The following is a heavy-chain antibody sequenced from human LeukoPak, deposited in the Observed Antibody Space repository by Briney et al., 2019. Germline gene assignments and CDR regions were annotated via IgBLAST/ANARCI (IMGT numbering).Heavy chain of an antibody. J-gene: IGHJ4*02. CDR2: ISSSSSSYI. D-gene: IGHD1-26*01. V-gene: IGHV3-21*01. CDR3: ARDRTSGSKPNY. Sequence: GGSLRLSCAASGFTFSSYSMNWVHQAPGKGLEWVSSISSSSSSYIYYADSVKGRFTISRDNAKNSLYLQMNSLRAEDTAVYYCARDRTSGSKPNYWGQGTLVTVSS. CDR1: GFTFSSYS.